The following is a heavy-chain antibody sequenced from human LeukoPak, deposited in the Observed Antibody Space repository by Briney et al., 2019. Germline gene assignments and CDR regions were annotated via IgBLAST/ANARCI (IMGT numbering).Heavy chain of an antibody. CDR1: GGSISSYY. D-gene: IGHD5-18*01. CDR3: ASPQRGYSYGYAGPFDY. Sequence: PSETLSLTCTVSGGSISSYYWSWIRQPPGKGLEWIGYIYYSGSTNYNPSLKSRVTISVDTSKNQFSLKLSSVTAADTAVYYCASPQRGYSYGYAGPFDYWGQGTLVTVSS. J-gene: IGHJ4*02. V-gene: IGHV4-59*08. CDR2: IYYSGST.